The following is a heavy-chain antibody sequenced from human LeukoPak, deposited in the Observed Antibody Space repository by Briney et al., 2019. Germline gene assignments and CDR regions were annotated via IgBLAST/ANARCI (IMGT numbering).Heavy chain of an antibody. CDR2: IYYSGST. J-gene: IGHJ2*01. Sequence: GSLRLSCAASGFTFDDYGMSWVRQAPGKGLEWIGYIYYSGSTNYNPSLKSRVTISVDTSKNQFSLKLSSVTAADTAVYYCAREKYYDSSGRDSFDLWGRGTLVTVSS. V-gene: IGHV4-59*01. D-gene: IGHD3-22*01. CDR3: AREKYYDSSGRDSFDL. CDR1: GFTFDDYG.